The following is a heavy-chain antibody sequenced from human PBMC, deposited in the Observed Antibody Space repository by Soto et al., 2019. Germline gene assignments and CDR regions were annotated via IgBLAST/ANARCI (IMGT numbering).Heavy chain of an antibody. Sequence: GGSLRLSCAASGFTFSSYAMSWVRQAPGKGLEWVSAISGSGGSTYYADSVKGRFTISRDNSKNTLYLQMNSLRAEDTAVYYCAKDLFEFSMITFGGGSHYWGQGTLVTVSS. V-gene: IGHV3-23*01. CDR2: ISGSGGST. D-gene: IGHD3-16*01. CDR1: GFTFSSYA. J-gene: IGHJ4*02. CDR3: AKDLFEFSMITFGGGSHY.